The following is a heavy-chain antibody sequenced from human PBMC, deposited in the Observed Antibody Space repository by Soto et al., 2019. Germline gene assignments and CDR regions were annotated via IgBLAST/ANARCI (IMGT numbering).Heavy chain of an antibody. Sequence: PWETLSLTCAGYGGSFSGYYWSWIRQPPGKGLEWIGEINHSGSTNYNPSLKSRVTISVDTSKNQFSLKLSSVTAADTAVYYCARGIGSGSYLSPKYYYYYGMDVWGQGTTVTVSS. CDR3: ARGIGSGSYLSPKYYYYYGMDV. CDR1: GGSFSGYY. D-gene: IGHD3-10*01. J-gene: IGHJ6*02. V-gene: IGHV4-34*01. CDR2: INHSGST.